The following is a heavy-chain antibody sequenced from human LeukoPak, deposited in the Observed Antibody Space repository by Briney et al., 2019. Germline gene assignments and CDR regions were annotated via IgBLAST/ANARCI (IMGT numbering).Heavy chain of an antibody. CDR1: GFTFSNYG. CDR2: VRYDGGGK. D-gene: IGHD6-6*01. CDR3: ARDGGKIAARPGYYYYMDV. V-gene: IGHV3-30*02. J-gene: IGHJ6*03. Sequence: GGSLRLSCAASGFTFSNYGMHWVRQAPGKGLEWVAFVRYDGGGKYYADSVKGRLTISRYNSKNTLNLQMNSLRAEDTAVYYCARDGGKIAARPGYYYYMDVWGKGTTVTVSS.